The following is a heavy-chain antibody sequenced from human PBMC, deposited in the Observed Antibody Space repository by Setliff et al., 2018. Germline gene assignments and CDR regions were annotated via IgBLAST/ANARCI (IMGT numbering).Heavy chain of an antibody. D-gene: IGHD5-12*01. CDR1: GYSFPNFW. CDR2: IYPGDSDA. Sequence: GESLKISCKGSGYSFPNFWIGWVRQMPGRGLEWMGIIYPGDSDARYSPSFRGQVTISVDKSISTAYLQWRSLKASDIAMYYCARVGYNSFFDYWGQGTLVTVSS. J-gene: IGHJ4*02. V-gene: IGHV5-51*01. CDR3: ARVGYNSFFDY.